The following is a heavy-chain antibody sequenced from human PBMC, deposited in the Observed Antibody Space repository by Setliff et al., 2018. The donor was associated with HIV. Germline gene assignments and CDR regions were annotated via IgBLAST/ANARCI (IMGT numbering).Heavy chain of an antibody. CDR3: ARGKGSSWYGGYFDY. Sequence: SETLSLTCAVYGGSFSDYYWSWIRQPPGKGLEWIGEINHSGSTNYNPSLKSRVTISVDTSNNQFSLKLSSVTAAYTAVYDRARGKGSSWYGGYFDYWGQVTLVTVSS. CDR2: INHSGST. V-gene: IGHV4-34*01. J-gene: IGHJ4*02. D-gene: IGHD6-13*01. CDR1: GGSFSDYY.